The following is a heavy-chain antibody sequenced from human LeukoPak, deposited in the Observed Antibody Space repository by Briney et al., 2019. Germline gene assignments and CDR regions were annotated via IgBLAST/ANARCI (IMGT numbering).Heavy chain of an antibody. Sequence: GASVKVSCKASGGTFSSYAISWVRQAPGQGLEWMGGIIPIFGTANYAQKFQGRVTITADESTSTAYMELSSLRSEDTAVYYCARGSAMVRGVFDYWGQGTLVTVSS. CDR1: GGTFSSYA. CDR2: IIPIFGTA. V-gene: IGHV1-69*13. J-gene: IGHJ4*02. D-gene: IGHD3-10*01. CDR3: ARGSAMVRGVFDY.